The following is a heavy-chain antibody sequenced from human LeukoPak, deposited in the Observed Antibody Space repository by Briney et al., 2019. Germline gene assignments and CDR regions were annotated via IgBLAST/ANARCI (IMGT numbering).Heavy chain of an antibody. D-gene: IGHD3-10*01. V-gene: IGHV3-48*01. CDR3: ARVYGSGSYYNRRRHNWFDP. Sequence: GGSLRLSCATSGFTFSSYSMNWVRQAPGKGLEWVSYISSSSSTIYYADSVKGRFTISRDNAKNSLYLQMNSLRAEDTAVYYCARVYGSGSYYNRRRHNWFDPWGQGTLVTVSS. J-gene: IGHJ5*02. CDR2: ISSSSSTI. CDR1: GFTFSSYS.